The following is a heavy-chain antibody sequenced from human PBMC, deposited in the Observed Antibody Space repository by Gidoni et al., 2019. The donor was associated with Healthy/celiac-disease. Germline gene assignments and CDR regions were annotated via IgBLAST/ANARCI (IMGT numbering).Heavy chain of an antibody. CDR3: ARADYYGSGSYYSDYFDY. D-gene: IGHD3-10*01. Sequence: QVQLVQSGAEVKKPGASVKVSCKASGYTCNSDYMHWVRQAPGQGLEWMGIINPSGGSTSYAQKFQGRVTMTRDTSTSTVYMELSSLRSEDTAVYYCARADYYGSGSYYSDYFDYWGQGTLVTVSS. J-gene: IGHJ4*02. CDR2: INPSGGST. CDR1: GYTCNSDY. V-gene: IGHV1-46*02.